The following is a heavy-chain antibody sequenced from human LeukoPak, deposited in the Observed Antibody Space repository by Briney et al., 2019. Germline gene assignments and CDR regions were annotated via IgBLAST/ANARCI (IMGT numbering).Heavy chain of an antibody. Sequence: GGSLRLSCAASGFTFRTYWMSWLRQAPGNEPEGVADINQDGSEEYYLQSVQGRFTVSRDNAQNAVFLQMTYLRADDTAVYYCARWKMELERNAFDFWGQGTVVTVSS. D-gene: IGHD1-26*01. V-gene: IGHV3-7*01. CDR1: GFTFRTYW. J-gene: IGHJ3*01. CDR3: ARWKMELERNAFDF. CDR2: INQDGSEE.